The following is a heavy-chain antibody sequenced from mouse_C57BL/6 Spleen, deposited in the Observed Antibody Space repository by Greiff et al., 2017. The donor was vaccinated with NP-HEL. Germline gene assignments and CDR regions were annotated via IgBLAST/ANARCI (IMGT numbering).Heavy chain of an antibody. CDR2: IDPSDSYT. D-gene: IGHD1-1*01. V-gene: IGHV1-69*01. Sequence: QVQLQQPGAELVMPGASVKLSCKASGYTFTSYWMHWVKQRPGQGLEWIGEIDPSDSYTNYNQKFKGKSTLTVDKSSSTAYMQLSSLTSEDSAVYYCARRDYYGSSYDWDQGTTLTVSS. J-gene: IGHJ2*01. CDR3: ARRDYYGSSYD. CDR1: GYTFTSYW.